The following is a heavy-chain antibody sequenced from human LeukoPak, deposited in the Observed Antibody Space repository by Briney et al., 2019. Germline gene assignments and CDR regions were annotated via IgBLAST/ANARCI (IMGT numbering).Heavy chain of an antibody. V-gene: IGHV4-30-2*01. Sequence: PSETLSLTCTVSGGSISSGGYYWSWIRQPPGKGLEWIGYIYHSESTYYNPSFKSRVTISVDRSKNQFSLRLNSVTAADTAGYYCASLRGYSDYEDQWGLGTLVTVSS. CDR1: GGSISSGGYY. D-gene: IGHD5-12*01. J-gene: IGHJ4*02. CDR3: ASLRGYSDYEDQ. CDR2: IYHSEST.